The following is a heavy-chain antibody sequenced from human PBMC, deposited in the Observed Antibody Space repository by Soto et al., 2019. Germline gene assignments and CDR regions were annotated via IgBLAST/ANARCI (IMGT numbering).Heavy chain of an antibody. D-gene: IGHD1-26*01. CDR2: INAANGNT. Sequence: ASVKVSCKASGYTFINYAMHWVRQAPGQRLEWMGWINAANGNTKYSQKFQGRVTITRDTSASTAHMELSSLRSEDTAVYYCARDDSGFSGSHYIDYFNYWGKGALVTVSS. CDR1: GYTFINYA. V-gene: IGHV1-3*01. CDR3: ARDDSGFSGSHYIDYFNY. J-gene: IGHJ4*02.